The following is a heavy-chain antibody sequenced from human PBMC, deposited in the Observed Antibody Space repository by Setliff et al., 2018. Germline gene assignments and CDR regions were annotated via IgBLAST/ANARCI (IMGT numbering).Heavy chain of an antibody. CDR3: VRGPGPSVVVAMPFDR. CDR2: INPSGGLT. Sequence: ASVKVSCKASGYTLTNYYMHWVRQAPGQGLEWMGIINPSGGLTRYAQKFQGRVTMTRDTSTSTVYMEVSSLRSEDTAVYYCVRGPGPSVVVAMPFDRWGQGTLVTVSS. CDR1: GYTLTNYY. J-gene: IGHJ4*02. V-gene: IGHV1-46*03. D-gene: IGHD5-12*01.